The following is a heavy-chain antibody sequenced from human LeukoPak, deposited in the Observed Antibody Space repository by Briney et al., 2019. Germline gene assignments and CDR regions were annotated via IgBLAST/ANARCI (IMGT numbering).Heavy chain of an antibody. J-gene: IGHJ6*02. Sequence: ASVKVSCKASGYTFTTYGISWVRQAPGQGLEWMGWISAYNGNTNYVQKLQGRVTMTTDTSTSTAYMELRSLRSDDTAVYYCVRDTAWLGHANGMGVWGQGTTVTVSS. CDR1: GYTFTTYG. CDR3: VRDTAWLGHANGMGV. D-gene: IGHD3-10*01. V-gene: IGHV1-18*01. CDR2: ISAYNGNT.